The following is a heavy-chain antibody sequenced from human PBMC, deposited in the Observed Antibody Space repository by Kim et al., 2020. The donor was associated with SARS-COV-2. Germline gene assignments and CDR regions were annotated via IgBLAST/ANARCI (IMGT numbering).Heavy chain of an antibody. CDR2: ISYDGSNK. CDR1: GFTFSSYG. J-gene: IGHJ6*02. CDR3: ARDLSRYYGSGSHYYYYYGMDV. Sequence: GGSLRLSCAASGFTFSSYGMHWVRQAPGKGLEWVAVISYDGSNKYYADSVKGRFTISRDNSKNTLYLQMNSLRAEDTAVYYCARDLSRYYGSGSHYYYYYGMDVWGQGTTVTVSS. V-gene: IGHV3-33*05. D-gene: IGHD3-10*01.